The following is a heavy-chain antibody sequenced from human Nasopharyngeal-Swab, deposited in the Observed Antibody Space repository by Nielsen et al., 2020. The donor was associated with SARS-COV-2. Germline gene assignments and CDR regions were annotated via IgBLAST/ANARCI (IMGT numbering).Heavy chain of an antibody. D-gene: IGHD3-10*01. CDR2: IYSGGNT. CDR1: GFTVSSNY. Sequence: GGSLRLSCAAPGFTVSSNYMSWVRQAPGKGREWVSVIYSGGNTNYADSVKGRFTISRDNSKNTLYLQMNSLRAEDTAVYYCARGAITMVRGVIGTNAFDIWGQGTMVTVSS. V-gene: IGHV3-53*01. CDR3: ARGAITMVRGVIGTNAFDI. J-gene: IGHJ3*02.